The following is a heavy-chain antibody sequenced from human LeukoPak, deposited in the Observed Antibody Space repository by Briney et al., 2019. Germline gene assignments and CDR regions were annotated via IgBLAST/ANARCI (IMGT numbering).Heavy chain of an antibody. CDR1: GYTFTSYD. CDR2: MNPNSGNT. V-gene: IGHV1-8*01. Sequence: ASLKVSCKASGYTFTSYDINWVRQATGQGLEWMGWMNPNSGNTGYAHKFQGRVTMTRNTSISTAYMELSSLRSEDTAVYYCARGLASGEAADAIDIWGQGTMVTVSS. D-gene: IGHD6-13*01. CDR3: ARGLASGEAADAIDI. J-gene: IGHJ3*02.